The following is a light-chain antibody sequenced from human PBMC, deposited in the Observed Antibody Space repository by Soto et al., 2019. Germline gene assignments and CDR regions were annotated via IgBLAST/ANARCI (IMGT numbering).Light chain of an antibody. V-gene: IGKV3-20*01. CDR1: QSVSSNY. CDR2: GAS. Sequence: EIVLTQSPGTLSLSPGERATLSCRASQSVSSNYLAWYQQKPGQAPRLLIYGASSRATGIPDKFSGSGSGTDFTLTISRLEPEDFGVYYCQQYGSSPWTFDQGTKVEIK. J-gene: IGKJ1*01. CDR3: QQYGSSPWT.